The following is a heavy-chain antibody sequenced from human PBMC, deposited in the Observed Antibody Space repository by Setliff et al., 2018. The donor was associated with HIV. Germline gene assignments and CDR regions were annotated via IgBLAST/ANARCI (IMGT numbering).Heavy chain of an antibody. CDR3: AQLGMVDDFDY. Sequence: SETLSLTCAVYGGSFNGYSWTWIRQPPGKGLEWIGGINHTGSSYYNPSLNDRATISLDTSKNQFSLKLNSVTAADTAVYYCAQLGMVDDFDYWGQGTLVTVSS. V-gene: IGHV4-34*01. J-gene: IGHJ4*02. D-gene: IGHD1-1*01. CDR1: GGSFNGYS. CDR2: INHTGSS.